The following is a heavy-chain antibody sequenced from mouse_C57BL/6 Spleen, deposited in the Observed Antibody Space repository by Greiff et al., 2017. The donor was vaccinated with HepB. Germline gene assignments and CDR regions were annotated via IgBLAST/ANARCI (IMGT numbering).Heavy chain of an antibody. Sequence: QVQLQQSGAELVRPGASVTLSCKASGYTFTDYEMHWVKQTPVHGLEWIGAIDPETGGTAYNQKFKGKAILTADKSSSTAYMELRSLTSEDSAVYYCTRDLPSYPSSYFDYWGQGTTLTVSS. J-gene: IGHJ2*01. D-gene: IGHD1-1*01. V-gene: IGHV1-15*01. CDR1: GYTFTDYE. CDR2: IDPETGGT. CDR3: TRDLPSYPSSYFDY.